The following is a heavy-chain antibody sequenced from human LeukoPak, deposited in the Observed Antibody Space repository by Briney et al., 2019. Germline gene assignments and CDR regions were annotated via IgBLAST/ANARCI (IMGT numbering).Heavy chain of an antibody. CDR2: IYYSGDT. D-gene: IGHD4/OR15-4a*01. V-gene: IGHV4-59*01. Sequence: SETLSLTCTVSDGSISGYSWRWIRQPPGKGLEWIGYIYYSGDTNYNPSLKNRVTLSVDTSRNQLSLQLSSVTTADTAVYYCVRGPYGASISKWFDPWGQGTLVIVSS. J-gene: IGHJ5*02. CDR3: VRGPYGASISKWFDP. CDR1: DGSISGYS.